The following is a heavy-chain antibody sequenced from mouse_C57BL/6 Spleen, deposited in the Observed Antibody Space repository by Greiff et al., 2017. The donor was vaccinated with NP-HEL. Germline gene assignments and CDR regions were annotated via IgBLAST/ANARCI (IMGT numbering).Heavy chain of an antibody. CDR1: GYAFSSSW. D-gene: IGHD2-3*01. CDR2: IYPGDGDT. CDR3: ADGYHWYFDV. V-gene: IGHV1-82*01. Sequence: VQLQQSGPELVKPGASVKISCKASGYAFSSSWMNWVKQRPGKGLEWIGRIYPGDGDTNYNGKFKGKATLTADNSSSTAYMQLSSLTSEDSAVYFCADGYHWYFDVWGTGTTVTVSS. J-gene: IGHJ1*03.